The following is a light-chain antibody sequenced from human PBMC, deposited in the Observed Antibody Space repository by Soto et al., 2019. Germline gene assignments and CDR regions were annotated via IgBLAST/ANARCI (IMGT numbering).Light chain of an antibody. CDR3: QVRSNWPTWT. Sequence: EIVMSQSPATLSVSSGERATLSCRASQSVSSNLAWYQQKPGQAPRLLIYDASNRATGIPARFSGGGSGTDFTLTISSLEPEDFAVYYCQVRSNWPTWTFGQGTKVDNK. J-gene: IGKJ1*01. CDR1: QSVSSN. V-gene: IGKV3-11*01. CDR2: DAS.